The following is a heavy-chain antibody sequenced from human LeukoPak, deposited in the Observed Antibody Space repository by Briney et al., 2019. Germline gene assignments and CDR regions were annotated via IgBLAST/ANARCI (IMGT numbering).Heavy chain of an antibody. J-gene: IGHJ4*02. Sequence: PSETLSLTCTVSSYSISRGYYWGWIRQPPGKGLEWIGSIYHSGNTYYNPSLKSRVTISVDTSKNQFSLKLSSVTAADTAVYYCAREWEPYFDYWGQGTLVTVSS. CDR3: AREWEPYFDY. CDR1: SYSISRGYY. V-gene: IGHV4-38-2*02. CDR2: IYHSGNT. D-gene: IGHD1-26*01.